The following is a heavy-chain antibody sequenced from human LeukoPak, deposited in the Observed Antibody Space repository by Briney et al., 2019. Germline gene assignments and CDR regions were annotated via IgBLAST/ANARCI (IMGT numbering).Heavy chain of an antibody. Sequence: GGSLRLSCAASGFTFSSYSMNWVRQAPGKGLEWVSSISSSSSYIYYADSVKGRFTISRDNAKNSLYLQMNSLRAEDTAVYYCARWPRTYYYDSSGYSYWGQGTLVTVSS. J-gene: IGHJ4*02. CDR1: GFTFSSYS. CDR3: ARWPRTYYYDSSGYSY. D-gene: IGHD3-22*01. CDR2: ISSSSSYI. V-gene: IGHV3-21*01.